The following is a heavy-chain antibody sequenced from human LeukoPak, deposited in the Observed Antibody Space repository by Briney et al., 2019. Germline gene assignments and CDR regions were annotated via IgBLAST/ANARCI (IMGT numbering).Heavy chain of an antibody. CDR3: ARGRGYSYGRGYYFDY. J-gene: IGHJ4*02. V-gene: IGHV4-59*01. CDR2: IYYSGST. D-gene: IGHD5-18*01. Sequence: SETLSLTCAVYGGSFSGYYWSWIRQPPGKGLEWIGYIYYSGSTNYNPSLKSRVTISVDTSKNQFSLKLSSVTAADTAVYYCARGRGYSYGRGYYFDYWGQGTLVTVSS. CDR1: GGSFSGYY.